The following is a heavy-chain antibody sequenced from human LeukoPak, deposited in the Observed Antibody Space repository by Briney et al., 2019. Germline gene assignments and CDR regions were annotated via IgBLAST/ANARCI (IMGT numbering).Heavy chain of an antibody. D-gene: IGHD6-13*01. CDR3: ARDVSSSWYGVYYYYYMDV. J-gene: IGHJ6*03. Sequence: PSETLSLTCTVSGGSISSSSYYWGWIRQPPGKGLEWIGSIYYSGSTYYNPSLKSRVTISVDTSKNQFSLKLSSVTAADTAVYYCARDVSSSWYGVYYYYYMDVWGKGTTVTVSS. CDR1: GGSISSSSYY. V-gene: IGHV4-39*07. CDR2: IYYSGST.